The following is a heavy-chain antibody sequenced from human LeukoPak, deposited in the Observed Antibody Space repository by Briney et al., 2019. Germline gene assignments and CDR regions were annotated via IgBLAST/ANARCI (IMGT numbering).Heavy chain of an antibody. CDR3: ASELYYYSSGSYNRLDY. J-gene: IGHJ4*02. V-gene: IGHV3-21*01. CDR2: ISSSSNYI. Sequence: PGGSLRLSCAASGFTFSSYSMNWVRQAPGKGLEWVSSISSSSNYIYYADSVKGRFTISRDNAKNSLYLQMNSLRAEDTAVYYCASELYYYSSGSYNRLDYWGQGTLVTVSS. CDR1: GFTFSSYS. D-gene: IGHD3-10*01.